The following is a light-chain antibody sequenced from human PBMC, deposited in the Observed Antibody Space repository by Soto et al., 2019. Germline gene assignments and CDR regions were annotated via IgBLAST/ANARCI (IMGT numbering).Light chain of an antibody. J-gene: IGKJ2*01. V-gene: IGKV3-20*01. CDR1: QSVSSNF. CDR2: GAS. Sequence: EIVLTQSPGTLSLSPGERVTLSCRASQSVSSNFLAWYQQKPGQAPRLLIYGASSRATGIPDRFSGSGSGTDFTLTISRLEPEDFAVYYCQQYDSSEFYTFGQGTKVDIK. CDR3: QQYDSSEFYT.